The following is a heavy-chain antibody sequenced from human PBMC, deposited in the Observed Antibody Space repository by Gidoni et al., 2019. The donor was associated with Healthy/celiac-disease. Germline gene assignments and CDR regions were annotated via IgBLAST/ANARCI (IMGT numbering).Heavy chain of an antibody. V-gene: IGHV4-39*01. CDR3: ARRTDIVGYFSAPFDY. CDR1: GGSISSSSYY. Sequence: QLQLQESGPGLVKPSETLSLTCTVSGGSISSSSYYWGWIRQPPGKGLEWIGSIYYSGSTYYNPSLKSRVTISVDTSKNQFSLKLSSVTAADTAVYYCARRTDIVGYFSAPFDYWGQGTLVTVSS. D-gene: IGHD2-21*01. CDR2: IYYSGST. J-gene: IGHJ4*02.